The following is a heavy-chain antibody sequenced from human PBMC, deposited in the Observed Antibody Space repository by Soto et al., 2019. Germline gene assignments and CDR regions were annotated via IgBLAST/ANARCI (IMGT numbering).Heavy chain of an antibody. J-gene: IGHJ5*02. Sequence: EVQLLESGGGLVQPGGSLRLSCAASGFTFSSYAMSWVRQAPGKGLEWVSAISGSGGSTYYADSVKGRFTISRDNSKNTLYLQMNSLRAEDTAVYYCAKDLENSSSWYNWFDPWGQGTLVTVSS. CDR1: GFTFSSYA. D-gene: IGHD6-13*01. V-gene: IGHV3-23*01. CDR2: ISGSGGST. CDR3: AKDLENSSSWYNWFDP.